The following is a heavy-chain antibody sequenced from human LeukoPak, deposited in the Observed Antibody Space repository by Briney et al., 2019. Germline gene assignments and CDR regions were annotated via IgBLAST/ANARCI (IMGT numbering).Heavy chain of an antibody. D-gene: IGHD6-19*01. CDR3: ARETVAGPHFDY. CDR2: INSDGSST. J-gene: IGHJ4*02. CDR1: GFTFSSYW. Sequence: GGSLRLSCAASGFTFSSYWMHWVRQAPGKGLVWVSRINSDGSSTSYADSVKGRFTISRDNAKNTLYLQMNSLKAEAPAVYYCARETVAGPHFDYWGQGTLVTVSS. V-gene: IGHV3-74*01.